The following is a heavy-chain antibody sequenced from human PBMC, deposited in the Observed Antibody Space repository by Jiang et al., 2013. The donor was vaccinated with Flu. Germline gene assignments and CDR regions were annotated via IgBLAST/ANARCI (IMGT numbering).Heavy chain of an antibody. CDR2: MSPSRNN. Sequence: TVSGGSISDSSDYWGWIRQPPGTGLEWIGSMSPSRNNLLQPVPPTSRVTMSVDTSKKQFSLRLNHVIAADTAIYYCARDRDIVSRGGFDYWGQGTLVTSPQ. V-gene: IGHV4-39*07. D-gene: IGHD5/OR15-5a*01. CDR3: ARDRDIVSRGGFDY. CDR1: GGSISDSSDY. J-gene: IGHJ4*02.